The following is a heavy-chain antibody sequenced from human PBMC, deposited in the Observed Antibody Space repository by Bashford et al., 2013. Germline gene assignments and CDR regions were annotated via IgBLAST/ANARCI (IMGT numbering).Heavy chain of an antibody. CDR2: ISAYNGNT. J-gene: IGHJ4*02. V-gene: IGHV1-18*01. D-gene: IGHD3-3*01. CDR1: GYIFTNYG. Sequence: ASVKVSCKASGYIFTNYGISWVRQAPGQGLEWMGWISAYNGNTNYAQKLQDRVTMTTDTSTSTAYMELRSLRSDDTAVYYCARDRGYDFWSGYDLKGRYFPYWGQGTLVTVSS. CDR3: ARDRGYDFWSGYDLKGRYFPY.